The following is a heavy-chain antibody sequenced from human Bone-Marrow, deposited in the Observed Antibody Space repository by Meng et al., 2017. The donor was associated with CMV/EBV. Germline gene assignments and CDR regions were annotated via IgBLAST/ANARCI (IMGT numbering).Heavy chain of an antibody. D-gene: IGHD2-2*01. V-gene: IGHV3-30*02. Sequence: GGSLRLSCAASGFTFSDYGMHWVRQAPGKGLEWVAYVRYDGNNKNYADSVKGRFTISRDNSKNTLYLQMNSLRAEDTAVYYCAKVGPGYCRTTSCSPDHWGQGTLVTVSS. J-gene: IGHJ4*02. CDR2: VRYDGNNK. CDR1: GFTFSDYG. CDR3: AKVGPGYCRTTSCSPDH.